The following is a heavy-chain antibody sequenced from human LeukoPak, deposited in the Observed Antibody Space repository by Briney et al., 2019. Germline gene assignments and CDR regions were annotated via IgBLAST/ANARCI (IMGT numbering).Heavy chain of an antibody. CDR3: ARGGSCSGGNCKYTRKEIDY. CDR2: INSDGSST. Sequence: GGSLRLSCAASGFTFSNYWMHWVRQAPGKGLVWVSRINSDGSSTTYADSVKGRFTISRDNAKNTLYLQMNSLRVEDTAIYYCARGGSCSGGNCKYTRKEIDYWGQGTPVTVSS. D-gene: IGHD2-15*01. V-gene: IGHV3-74*01. CDR1: GFTFSNYW. J-gene: IGHJ4*02.